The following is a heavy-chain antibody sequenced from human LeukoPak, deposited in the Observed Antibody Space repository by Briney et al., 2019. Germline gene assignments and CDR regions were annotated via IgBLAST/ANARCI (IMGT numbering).Heavy chain of an antibody. CDR1: GYTFTSYG. V-gene: IGHV1-8*02. J-gene: IGHJ4*02. CDR2: MNPNSGNS. CDR3: AREGVEYSGSYEVG. Sequence: ASVKVSCKASGYTFTSYGISWVRQATGQGLEWMGWMNPNSGNSGYAQKFQGRVTMTRDTSISTAYMELSSLRSEDTAVYYCAREGVEYSGSYEVGWGQGTLVTVSS. D-gene: IGHD1-26*01.